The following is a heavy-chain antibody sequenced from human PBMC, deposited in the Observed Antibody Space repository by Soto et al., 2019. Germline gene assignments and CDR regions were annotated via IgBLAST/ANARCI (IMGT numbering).Heavy chain of an antibody. V-gene: IGHV4-4*02. CDR1: GGSITNSNW. CDR2: IYHAGST. J-gene: IGHJ4*02. Sequence: QVQLQESGPRLVKPSGTLSLTCTVSGGSITNSNWWSWVRLPPAKGLEWIGDIYHAGSTKYNPSLERRVPMSVHTSNNQFALTLTSVTAADTAAYFCARGPPIVGNTTPLDSWGQGTLVTVS. CDR3: ARGPPIVGNTTPLDS. D-gene: IGHD1-26*01.